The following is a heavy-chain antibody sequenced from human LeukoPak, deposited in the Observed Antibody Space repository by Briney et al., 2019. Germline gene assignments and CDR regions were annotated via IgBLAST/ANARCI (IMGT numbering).Heavy chain of an antibody. Sequence: VASVKVSCKASGYTFTSYYMHWVRQAPGQGLEWMGIINPSGGSTDFAQKFQGRVTMTRDTSTSTVYMELSSLRSEDTAVYYCARGRYHHDTSGYSGIDNWGQGTLVTVSS. CDR1: GYTFTSYY. D-gene: IGHD3-22*01. CDR2: INPSGGST. J-gene: IGHJ4*02. CDR3: ARGRYHHDTSGYSGIDN. V-gene: IGHV1-46*01.